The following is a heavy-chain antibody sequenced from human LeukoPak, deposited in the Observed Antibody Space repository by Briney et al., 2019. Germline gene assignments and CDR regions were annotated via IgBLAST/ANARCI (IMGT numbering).Heavy chain of an antibody. CDR3: ARIHDYGDYAFDK. Sequence: PSETLSLTCTVSGGPINPYYWSWIRQPPGKGLEYIGYISYTGSTNSNPSLKSRLTISVDTSKNQVSLKLRSVTAADTAVYYCARIHDYGDYAFDKWGQGTLVTVSS. V-gene: IGHV4-59*08. CDR1: GGPINPYY. J-gene: IGHJ4*02. CDR2: ISYTGST. D-gene: IGHD4-17*01.